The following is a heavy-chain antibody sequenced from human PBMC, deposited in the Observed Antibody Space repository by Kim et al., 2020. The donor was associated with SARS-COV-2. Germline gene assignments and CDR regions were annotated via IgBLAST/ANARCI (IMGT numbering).Heavy chain of an antibody. Sequence: SVKVSCKASGGTFSSYAISWVRQAPGQGLEWMGGIIPIFGTANYAQKFQGRVTITADESTSTAYMELSSLRSEDTAVYYCARGHVLRFLSAYYYYGMDVWGQRTTVTVSS. CDR3: ARGHVLRFLSAYYYYGMDV. V-gene: IGHV1-69*13. CDR1: GGTFSSYA. D-gene: IGHD3-3*01. CDR2: IIPIFGTA. J-gene: IGHJ6*02.